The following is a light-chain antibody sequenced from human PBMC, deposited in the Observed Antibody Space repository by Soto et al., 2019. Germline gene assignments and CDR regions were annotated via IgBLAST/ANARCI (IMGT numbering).Light chain of an antibody. V-gene: IGKV1-33*01. CDR3: QQYDKQPVT. J-gene: IGKJ4*01. CDR2: DVS. CDR1: QDISNF. Sequence: DLQMTQSPSSLSASVGDRVTITCQASQDISNFLNWYHQTPGKAPRLLIYDVSSLQPGVASRFSGSGSGTDFSLTINSLQPEDIGTFYCQQYDKQPVTFGGGTKVEIK.